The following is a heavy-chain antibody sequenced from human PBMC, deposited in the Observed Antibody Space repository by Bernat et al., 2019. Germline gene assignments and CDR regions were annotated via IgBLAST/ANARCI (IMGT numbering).Heavy chain of an antibody. Sequence: YTFTSYCISWVRQAPGQWLAWMGWISAYNGNTNYAQKLQGRVTMTTDTYTSTAYMELRSLISDNTAVYYWARDPTREGKMPYDYYGIDVWGKG. CDR3: ARDPTREGKMPYDYYGIDV. CDR2: ISAYNGNT. J-gene: IGHJ6*04. D-gene: IGHD2-2*01. CDR1: YTFTSYC. V-gene: IGHV1-18*01.